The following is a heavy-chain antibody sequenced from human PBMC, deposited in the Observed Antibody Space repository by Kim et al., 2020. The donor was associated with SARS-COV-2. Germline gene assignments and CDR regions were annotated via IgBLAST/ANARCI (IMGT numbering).Heavy chain of an antibody. D-gene: IGHD2-2*01. CDR3: ARDVGYFISTSCYSRTGVFDY. Sequence: GGSLRLSCAASGFTFSSYVMHWVRQAPGKGLEWVADISYDGSSEHYGDSVKGRFTISRDNSKNTMSLQMNSLRPEDTAVYYCARDVGYFISTSCYSRTGVFDYWGQGILVTVSS. CDR1: GFTFSSYV. J-gene: IGHJ4*02. CDR2: ISYDGSSE. V-gene: IGHV3-30*04.